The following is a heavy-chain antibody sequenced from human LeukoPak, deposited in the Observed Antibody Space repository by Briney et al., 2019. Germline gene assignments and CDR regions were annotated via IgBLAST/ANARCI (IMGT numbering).Heavy chain of an antibody. CDR3: ARNYLGLGI. D-gene: IGHD5-24*01. Sequence: GASVKVSCKASEYTFTTYDIIWVRQATGQGLEWMGWMNTNSGHTVYAQKFQGRVTLTRDTSISTAYMELTSLTSEDTAFYYCARNYLGLGIWGQGTMVTVSS. CDR2: MNTNSGHT. CDR1: EYTFTTYD. J-gene: IGHJ3*02. V-gene: IGHV1-8*03.